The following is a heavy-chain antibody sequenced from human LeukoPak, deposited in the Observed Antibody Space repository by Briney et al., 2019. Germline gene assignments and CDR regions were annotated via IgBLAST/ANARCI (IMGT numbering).Heavy chain of an antibody. J-gene: IGHJ6*02. CDR1: GFTFSSYA. V-gene: IGHV3-23*01. D-gene: IGHD6-6*01. Sequence: GGSLRLSCAASGFTFSSYAMSWVRQAPGKGLEWVSAISGSGGSTYYADSVKGRFTISRDNSKNTLYLQMNSLRAEDTAVCYCAKAARHSPMVYYYYGMDVWGQGTTVTVSS. CDR2: ISGSGGST. CDR3: AKAARHSPMVYYYYGMDV.